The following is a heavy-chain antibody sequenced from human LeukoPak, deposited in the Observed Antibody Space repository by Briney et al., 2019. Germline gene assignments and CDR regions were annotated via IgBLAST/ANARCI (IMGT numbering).Heavy chain of an antibody. J-gene: IGHJ4*02. CDR2: ISAYNGNT. D-gene: IGHD3-9*01. Sequence: ASVKVSCKASGYTFTSYGISWVRQAPGQGLEWMGWISAYNGNTNYAQKLQGRVNMTTDTSTSTAYMELRSLRSDDTAVYYCARDRGPATIDDFLTPYWGYWGQGTLVTVSP. V-gene: IGHV1-18*01. CDR1: GYTFTSYG. CDR3: ARDRGPATIDDFLTPYWGY.